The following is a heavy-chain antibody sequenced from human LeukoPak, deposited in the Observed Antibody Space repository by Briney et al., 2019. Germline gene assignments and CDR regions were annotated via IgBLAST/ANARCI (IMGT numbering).Heavy chain of an antibody. D-gene: IGHD2-2*02. CDR1: GGSISSYY. V-gene: IGHV4-4*07. CDR2: IYSSGRT. Sequence: SETLSLTCIVSGGSISSYYWSWIRQPAGKGLEWIVRIYSSGRTNYNASLKSLVTMSVDTSKNQFSLKLSSVTAADTAVYYCARGGGIPDPDYYYYYYMDVWGNGTTVTVSS. J-gene: IGHJ6*03. CDR3: ARGGGIPDPDYYYYYYMDV.